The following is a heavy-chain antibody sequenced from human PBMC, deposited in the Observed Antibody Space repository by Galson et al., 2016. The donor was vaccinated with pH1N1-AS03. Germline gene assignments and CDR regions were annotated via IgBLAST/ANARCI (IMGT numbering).Heavy chain of an antibody. D-gene: IGHD3-16*01. CDR2: IYGGGVT. V-gene: IGHV3-53*01. CDR1: GFTINNNY. Sequence: LRLSCAASGFTINNNYMSWVRQAPGKGLEWVSVIYGGGVTFYADSVKGRFTIPRDNSKNTVYLQMNSLRVEDTAVYYCAREPWGSTQGEYWGQGTLVTVSS. J-gene: IGHJ4*02. CDR3: AREPWGSTQGEY.